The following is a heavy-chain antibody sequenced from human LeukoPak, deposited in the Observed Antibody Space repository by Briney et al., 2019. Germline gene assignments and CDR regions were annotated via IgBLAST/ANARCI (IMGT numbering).Heavy chain of an antibody. CDR2: IYYSGST. Sequence: SQTLSLTCTVSGGSISSYYWSWIRQPPGKGLEWIGYIYYSGSTNYNPSLTSRVTISVDTSKNQFSLKLNSVTAADTAVYFCARHPPVPVFQNGLDVWGQGTTVTVSS. CDR3: ARHPPVPVFQNGLDV. D-gene: IGHD2-2*01. CDR1: GGSISSYY. V-gene: IGHV4-59*08. J-gene: IGHJ6*02.